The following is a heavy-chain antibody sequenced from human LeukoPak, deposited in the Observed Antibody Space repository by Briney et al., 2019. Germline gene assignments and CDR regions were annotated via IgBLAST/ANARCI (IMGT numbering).Heavy chain of an antibody. V-gene: IGHV3-21*01. CDR3: ASADSSGWYINYRFDY. CDR1: GFTFSSYS. J-gene: IGHJ4*02. D-gene: IGHD6-19*01. CDR2: ISSSSSYI. Sequence: GGSLRLSCAASGFTFSSYSMNWVRQAPGKGLEWVSSISSSSSYIYYADSVKGRFTISRDNAKNSLYLQMNSLRAEDTAVYYCASADSSGWYINYRFDYWGQGTLVTVSS.